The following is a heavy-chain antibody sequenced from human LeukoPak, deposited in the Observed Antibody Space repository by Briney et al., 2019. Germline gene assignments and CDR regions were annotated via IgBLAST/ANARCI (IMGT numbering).Heavy chain of an antibody. J-gene: IGHJ3*02. CDR1: GGSISSYS. D-gene: IGHD6-6*01. CDR2: IYASGST. Sequence: SEILSLTCTVSGGSISSYSWTWIRQPAGKGLEWIGRIYASGSTNYNPSLKSRVTMSVDTSKNQFSLKLTSVTAADTAVYYCAREYSSSSGKNAFDIWGQGTMVTVSS. V-gene: IGHV4-4*07. CDR3: AREYSSSSGKNAFDI.